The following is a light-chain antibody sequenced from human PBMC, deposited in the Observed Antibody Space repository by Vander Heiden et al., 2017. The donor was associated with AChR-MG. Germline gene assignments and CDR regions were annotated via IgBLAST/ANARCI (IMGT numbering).Light chain of an antibody. V-gene: IGLV2-11*01. J-gene: IGLJ3*02. CDR1: SSDVGGYNY. CDR2: DVS. CDR3: CSYAGSLWV. Sequence: QSALTQPRPVSGSPGQSVTIPCTGTSSDVGGYNYVYWYHHHTGKAPKLMIYDVSKRPSGVPDRFSGSKSGNTASLTISGLQAEDEADYYCCSYAGSLWVFGGGTKLTVL.